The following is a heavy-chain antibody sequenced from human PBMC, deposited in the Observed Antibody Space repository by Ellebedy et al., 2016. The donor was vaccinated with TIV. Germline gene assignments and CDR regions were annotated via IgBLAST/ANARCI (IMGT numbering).Heavy chain of an antibody. CDR2: IYYSGST. V-gene: IGHV4-39*01. D-gene: IGHD2-21*01. J-gene: IGHJ5*02. CDR1: GGSISSKSHY. CDR3: ARYCCGVPNWFDP. Sequence: SETLSLXCTVSGGSISSKSHYWGWIRQPPGKGLEWIGSIYYSGSTNYNPSLKSRVTISVDTSKNQFSLKLTSVTAADTAVYYCARYCCGVPNWFDPWGQGSLVTVPS.